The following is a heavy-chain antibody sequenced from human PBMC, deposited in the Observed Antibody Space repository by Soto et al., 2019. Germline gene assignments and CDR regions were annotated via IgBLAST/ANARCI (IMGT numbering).Heavy chain of an antibody. V-gene: IGHV4-59*08. CDR2: IYYSGST. CDR3: ARHVGYGAVDS. Sequence: SETLSLTCTVSGGSISSYYWSWIRQPPGKGLEWIGYIYYSGSTNYNPSLKSRVTISVDTSKNQFSLKLSSVTAADTAVYYCARHVGYGAVDSWGQGTLVTVSS. CDR1: GGSISSYY. D-gene: IGHD4-17*01. J-gene: IGHJ4*02.